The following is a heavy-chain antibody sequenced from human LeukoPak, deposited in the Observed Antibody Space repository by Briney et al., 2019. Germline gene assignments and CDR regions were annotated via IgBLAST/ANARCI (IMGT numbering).Heavy chain of an antibody. CDR2: IYHSGST. J-gene: IGHJ3*02. V-gene: IGHV4-30-2*01. CDR1: GGSISSGGYS. D-gene: IGHD3-22*01. CDR3: ARAQEGYYYDSSDRRGAFDI. Sequence: SQTLSLTCAVSGGSISSGGYSWSWIRQPPGKGLEWIGYIYHSGSTYYNPSLKSRVTISVDRSKNQFSLKLSSVTAADTAVYYCARAQEGYYYDSSDRRGAFDIWGQGTMVTVSS.